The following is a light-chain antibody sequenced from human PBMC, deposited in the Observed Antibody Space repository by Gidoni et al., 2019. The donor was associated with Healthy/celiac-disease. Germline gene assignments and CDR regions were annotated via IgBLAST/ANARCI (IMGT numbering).Light chain of an antibody. CDR3: QQYNSYSGT. Sequence: DIQMTQSPSTLSASVGDRVTITCRASQSISSWLAWYQQKPGKAPKLLIYDAPSLESGVPSRFSGSGSGTEFTLTISSLQPDDFATYYCQQYNSYSGTFGQGTKVKI. CDR2: DAP. V-gene: IGKV1-5*01. CDR1: QSISSW. J-gene: IGKJ1*01.